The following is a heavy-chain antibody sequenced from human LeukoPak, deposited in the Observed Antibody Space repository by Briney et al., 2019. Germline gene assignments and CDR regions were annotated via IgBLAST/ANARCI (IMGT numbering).Heavy chain of an antibody. J-gene: IGHJ6*03. Sequence: KASETVSLTCAVSGYSISSGYYWGWIRQPPGKGLEWIGSIYHSGSTYYNPSLKSRVTISVDTSKNQFSLKLSSVTAADTAVYYCARPRRDYYYYYYMDVWGKGTTVTVSS. CDR1: GYSISSGYY. CDR2: IYHSGST. CDR3: ARPRRDYYYYYYMDV. V-gene: IGHV4-38-2*01.